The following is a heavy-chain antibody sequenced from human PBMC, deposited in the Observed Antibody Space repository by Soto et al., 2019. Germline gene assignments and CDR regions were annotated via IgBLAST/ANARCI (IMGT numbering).Heavy chain of an antibody. CDR2: INDSGST. V-gene: IGHV4-34*01. CDR3: ARGLLLWFRELSRRGGYYYYMDV. CDR1: GGSFSGYY. D-gene: IGHD3-10*01. J-gene: IGHJ6*03. Sequence: QVQLQQWGAGLLKPSETLSLTCAVYGGSFSGYYWSWIRQTPGQGLEWIGEINDSGSTNNNPSLKSRVTILGDTPKNQFSLKLSSVTAADTAVYYCARGLLLWFRELSRRGGYYYYMDVWGKGTTVTGSS.